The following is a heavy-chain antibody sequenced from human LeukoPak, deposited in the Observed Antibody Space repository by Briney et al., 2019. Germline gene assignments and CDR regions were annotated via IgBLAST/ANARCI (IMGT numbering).Heavy chain of an antibody. D-gene: IGHD3-22*01. CDR3: ARDDVRYYDSSGYHDY. J-gene: IGHJ4*02. CDR2: IRYDGSNK. CDR1: GFTFSSYG. V-gene: IGHV3-30*02. Sequence: GGSLRLSCAASGFTFSSYGMHWVRQAPGKGLEWVAFIRYDGSNKYYADSVKGRFTISRDNSKNTLYLQMNSLRAEDTAVYYCARDDVRYYDSSGYHDYWGQGTLVTVSS.